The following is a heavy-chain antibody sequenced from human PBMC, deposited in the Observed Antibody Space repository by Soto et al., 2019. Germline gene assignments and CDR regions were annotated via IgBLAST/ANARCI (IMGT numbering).Heavy chain of an antibody. J-gene: IGHJ4*02. CDR3: ARHGDYDDY. CDR2: IYYSGST. CDR1: GGSISSYY. Sequence: QVQLQESGPGLVKPSETLSLTCTVSGGSISSYYWSRIRQPPGKGLEWIGYIYYSGSTNYNPSLKSRVTISVDTSKNQFSLKLSSVTAADTAVYYCARHGDYDDYWGQGTLVTVSS. D-gene: IGHD2-15*01. V-gene: IGHV4-59*08.